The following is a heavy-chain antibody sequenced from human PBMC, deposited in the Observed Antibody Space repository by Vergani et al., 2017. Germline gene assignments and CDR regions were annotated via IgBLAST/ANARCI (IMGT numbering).Heavy chain of an antibody. CDR2: IIPIFGTA. J-gene: IGHJ4*02. CDR1: GGTFSSYA. V-gene: IGHV1-69*01. Sequence: QVQLVQSGAEVKKPGSSVKVSCKASGGTFSSYAISWVRQAPGQGLEWMGGIIPIFGTANYAQKFQGRVTITADESTRTAYMELSSLRSEDTAVYYCARGEADSIAAAGSYFDYWGQGTLVTVSS. D-gene: IGHD6-13*01. CDR3: ARGEADSIAAAGSYFDY.